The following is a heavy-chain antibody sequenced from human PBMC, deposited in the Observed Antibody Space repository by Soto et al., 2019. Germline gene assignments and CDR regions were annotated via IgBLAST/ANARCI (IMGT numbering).Heavy chain of an antibody. CDR1: GYTFTSYA. J-gene: IGHJ6*03. D-gene: IGHD3-3*01. V-gene: IGHV1-3*01. CDR2: INAANGNT. CDR3: ASTGYDFWSVFDPYYYYYDYMDV. Sequence: ASVKVSCKASGYTFTSYAMHWVRQAPGQRLEWMGWINAANGNTKYSQKFQGRVTITRDTSASTAYMELSSLRSEDTAVYYCASTGYDFWSVFDPYYYYYDYMDVWAQGTTVPVSS.